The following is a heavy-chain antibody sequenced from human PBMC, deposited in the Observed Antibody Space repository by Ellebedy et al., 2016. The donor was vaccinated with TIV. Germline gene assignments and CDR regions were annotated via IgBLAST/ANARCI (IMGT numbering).Heavy chain of an antibody. Sequence: PGGSLRLSCAASGLTFSVYWMNWVRQPPGKGLVWVSRISSDGNSRIYADSVKGRFTISRDNAKNTLYLQMNSLRAEDTAVYFCARSTSGTNYAGPLDYWGRGALVTVSS. D-gene: IGHD1-26*01. J-gene: IGHJ4*02. CDR2: ISSDGNSR. CDR3: ARSTSGTNYAGPLDY. CDR1: GLTFSVYW. V-gene: IGHV3-74*01.